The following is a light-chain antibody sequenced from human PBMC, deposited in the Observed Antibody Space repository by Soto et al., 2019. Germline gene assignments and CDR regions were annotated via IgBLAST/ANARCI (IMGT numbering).Light chain of an antibody. CDR2: DVS. CDR3: QQYNNWPFS. CDR1: QGVTTN. V-gene: IGKV3-15*01. Sequence: EIVMTQSPATLPVSPGERATLSCRAGQGVTTNFAWYQQKSGQSPRLLIYDVSIRATGVPARFSGTGSETDFTLTISGLQSEDFAVYFCQQYNNWPFSFGQGTKVDIK. J-gene: IGKJ1*01.